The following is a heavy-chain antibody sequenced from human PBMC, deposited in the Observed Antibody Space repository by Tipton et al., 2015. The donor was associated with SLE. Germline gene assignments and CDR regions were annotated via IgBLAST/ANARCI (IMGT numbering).Heavy chain of an antibody. D-gene: IGHD3-16*02. CDR2: INHSGST. CDR3: ARGIVFQH. V-gene: IGHV4-38-2*01. J-gene: IGHJ1*01. CDR1: GYSISSGYY. Sequence: TLSLTCAVSGYSISSGYYWGWIRQPPGKGLEWIGEINHSGSTNYNPSLKSRVTISVNTSKNQFSLKVRSVTAADTAVYYCARGIVFQHWGQGTLVTVSS.